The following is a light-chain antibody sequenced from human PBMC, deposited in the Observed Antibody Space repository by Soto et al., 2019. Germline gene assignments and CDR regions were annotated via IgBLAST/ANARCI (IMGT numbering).Light chain of an antibody. CDR1: KLGDKY. Sequence: SYELTQPPSVSVSPGQTASITCSGDKLGDKYACWYQQKPGQSPVVVIYQDNKRPSGIPERFSGSNSGNTATLTISGTQAMDEADYYCQAWDSALAFGGGTKVTVL. CDR2: QDN. CDR3: QAWDSALA. V-gene: IGLV3-1*01. J-gene: IGLJ2*01.